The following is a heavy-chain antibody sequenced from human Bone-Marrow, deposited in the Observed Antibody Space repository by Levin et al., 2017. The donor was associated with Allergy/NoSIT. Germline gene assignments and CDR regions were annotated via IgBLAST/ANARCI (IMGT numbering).Heavy chain of an antibody. CDR3: AREDASGSFVDY. J-gene: IGHJ4*02. CDR2: IFYSGNT. V-gene: IGHV4-39*07. D-gene: IGHD3-10*01. Sequence: SQTLSLTCSVSCDSIRSSSYYWGWIRQPPGKGLEWIGTIFYSGNTYYNPSLKSRVTLSVDTSKNQFSLKLASVTAADTAVYYCAREDASGSFVDYWGQGTLVIVSS. CDR1: CDSIRSSSYY.